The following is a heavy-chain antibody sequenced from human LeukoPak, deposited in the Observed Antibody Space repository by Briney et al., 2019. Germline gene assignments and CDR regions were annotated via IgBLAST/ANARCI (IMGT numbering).Heavy chain of an antibody. CDR3: ARAYDIVVVPAALNWFDP. D-gene: IGHD2-2*01. Sequence: GGSLRLSCAASGFTFSSYAMHWVRQAPGKGLEWVAVISYDGSNKYYADSVKGRFTISRDNSKNTLYLQMNSLRAEDTAVYYCARAYDIVVVPAALNWFDPWGQGALVIVSS. CDR2: ISYDGSNK. V-gene: IGHV3-30-3*01. J-gene: IGHJ5*02. CDR1: GFTFSSYA.